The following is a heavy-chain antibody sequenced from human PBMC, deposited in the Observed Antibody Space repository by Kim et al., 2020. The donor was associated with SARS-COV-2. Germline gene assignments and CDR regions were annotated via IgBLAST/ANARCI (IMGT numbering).Heavy chain of an antibody. Sequence: SETLSLTCAVYGGSFSGYYWSWIRQPPGKGLAWIGEINHSGSTNYNPSLKSRVTISVDTAKNQFSLKLISVTAADTAVYYCARLTRGYSYPPRGYFDYWGQGTLVTVSS. CDR2: INHSGST. D-gene: IGHD5-18*01. CDR1: GGSFSGYY. V-gene: IGHV4-34*01. J-gene: IGHJ4*02. CDR3: ARLTRGYSYPPRGYFDY.